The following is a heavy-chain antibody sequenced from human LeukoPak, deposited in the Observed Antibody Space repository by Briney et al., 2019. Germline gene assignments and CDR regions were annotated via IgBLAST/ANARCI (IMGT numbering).Heavy chain of an antibody. CDR3: ARDLDGYKPDY. CDR2: ISAYNGNT. Sequence: ASVTVSCKASGYTCTSYGISWVRQAPGQGLEWMGWISAYNGNTNYAQKLQGRVTMTTDTSTSTAYMELRSLRSDDTAVYYCARDLDGYKPDYWGQGTLVTVSS. V-gene: IGHV1-18*01. J-gene: IGHJ4*02. D-gene: IGHD5-24*01. CDR1: GYTCTSYG.